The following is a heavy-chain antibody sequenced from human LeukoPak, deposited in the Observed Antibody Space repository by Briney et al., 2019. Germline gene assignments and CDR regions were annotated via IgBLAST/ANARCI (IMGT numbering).Heavy chain of an antibody. CDR2: MSPNSGNT. V-gene: IGHV1-8*01. Sequence: ASVKVSCKASGYTFTSYDINWVRQATGQGLEWMGWMSPNSGNTGYAQKFQGRVTMTRNTSISTAYMELSSLRSEDTAVYYCAREWGTNYYYDSSGYGFDYWGQGTLVTVSS. D-gene: IGHD3-22*01. CDR1: GYTFTSYD. J-gene: IGHJ4*02. CDR3: AREWGTNYYYDSSGYGFDY.